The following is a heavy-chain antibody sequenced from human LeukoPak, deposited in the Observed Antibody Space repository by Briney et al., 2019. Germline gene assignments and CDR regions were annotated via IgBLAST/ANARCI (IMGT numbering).Heavy chain of an antibody. D-gene: IGHD6-13*01. CDR2: IYYSGST. Sequence: SETLSLTCTVSGDSISSYYWSWIRQPPGKGLEWIGYIYYSGSTNYNPSLRSRVTISVDTSKNQFSLRLSSVTAADTAVYYCAMSIPAAGVFDYWGQGTLVTVSS. CDR3: AMSIPAAGVFDY. CDR1: GDSISSYY. V-gene: IGHV4-59*01. J-gene: IGHJ4*02.